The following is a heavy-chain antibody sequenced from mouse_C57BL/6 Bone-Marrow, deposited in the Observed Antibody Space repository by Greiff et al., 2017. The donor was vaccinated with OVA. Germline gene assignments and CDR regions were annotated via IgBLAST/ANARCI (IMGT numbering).Heavy chain of an antibody. CDR2: IYPGDGDT. D-gene: IGHD4-1*01. CDR1: GYAFSSYW. V-gene: IGHV1-80*01. Sequence: LVESGAELVKPGASVKISCKASGYAFSSYWMNWVKQRPGKGLEWIGQIYPGDGDTNYNGKFKGKATLTADKSSSTAYMQLSSLTSEDSAVYFCARVGRGAMDYWGQGTSVTVSS. J-gene: IGHJ4*01. CDR3: ARVGRGAMDY.